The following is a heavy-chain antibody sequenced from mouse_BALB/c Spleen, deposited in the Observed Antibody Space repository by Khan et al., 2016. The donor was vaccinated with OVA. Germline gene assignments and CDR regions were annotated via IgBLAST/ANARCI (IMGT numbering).Heavy chain of an antibody. J-gene: IGHJ1*01. CDR2: INPSSGYS. CDR3: ARRSLYGDRWYFDV. D-gene: IGHD2-13*01. Sequence: QVRLQQSGAELANPGASVKMSCKSSGYTFSVYWIYWLKQRPGQGLEWIGYINPSSGYSDYNQRFKDKATLTADKSSTTAYMQLSSLTSEDSGVYFCARRSLYGDRWYFDVWGAGTTVTVS. CDR1: GYTFSVYW. V-gene: IGHV1-7*01.